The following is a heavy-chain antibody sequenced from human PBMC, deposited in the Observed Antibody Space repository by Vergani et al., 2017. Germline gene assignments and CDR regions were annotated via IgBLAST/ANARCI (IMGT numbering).Heavy chain of an antibody. Sequence: QVQLQQWGAGLLKPSETLSLTCAVYGGSFSGYYWSWIRQPPGKGLEWIGQINHSGSTNYNPSLKSRVTISVDTSKNQFSLKLSSVTAADTAVYYCARGPNYGSGLFDPWGQGTLVTVSS. CDR1: GGSFSGYY. CDR3: ARGPNYGSGLFDP. D-gene: IGHD3-10*01. J-gene: IGHJ5*02. CDR2: INHSGST. V-gene: IGHV4-34*01.